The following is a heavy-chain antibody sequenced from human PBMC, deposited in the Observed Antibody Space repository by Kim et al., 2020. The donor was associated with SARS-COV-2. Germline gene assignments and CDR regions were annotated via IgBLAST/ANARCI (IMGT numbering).Heavy chain of an antibody. J-gene: IGHJ4*02. CDR1: GYTFTGYY. Sequence: ASVKVSCKASGYTFTGYYMHWVRQAPGQGLEWMGRINPNSGGTNYAQKFQGRVTMTRDTSISTAYMELSRLRSDDTAVYYCARVVLLWFGELTPDFDYWGQGTLVTVSS. CDR2: INPNSGGT. CDR3: ARVVLLWFGELTPDFDY. V-gene: IGHV1-2*06. D-gene: IGHD3-10*01.